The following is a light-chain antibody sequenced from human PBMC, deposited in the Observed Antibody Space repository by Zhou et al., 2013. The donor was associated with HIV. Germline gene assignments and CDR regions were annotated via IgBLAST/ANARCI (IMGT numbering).Light chain of an antibody. CDR2: DAS. J-gene: IGKJ2*01. CDR1: QILSSTY. CDR3: QQRSNWPPT. V-gene: IGKV3-11*01. Sequence: EIVLTQSPGTLSLSPGERATLSCRASQILSSTYLAWYQQKPGQAPRLLIYDASNRATGIPARFSGSGSGTDFTLTISSLEPEDFAVYYCQQRSNWPPTFGQGTKLEIK.